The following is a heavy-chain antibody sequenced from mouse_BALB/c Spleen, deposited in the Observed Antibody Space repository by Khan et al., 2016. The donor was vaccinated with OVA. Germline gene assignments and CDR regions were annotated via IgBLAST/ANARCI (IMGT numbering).Heavy chain of an antibody. J-gene: IGHJ1*01. Sequence: EVQVVESGGGLVKPGGSLKLSCAASGFTFSSYAMSWVRQTPEKRLEWVATISSGDTYTYYPDSVKGRFTISSDNAKNTLYLQMSSLRSEDTAMYYCARPPITTVVATSYWFCDVWGAGTTVTVST. CDR1: GFTFSSYA. D-gene: IGHD1-1*01. CDR2: ISSGDTYT. V-gene: IGHV5-9-3*01. CDR3: ARPPITTVVATSYWFCDV.